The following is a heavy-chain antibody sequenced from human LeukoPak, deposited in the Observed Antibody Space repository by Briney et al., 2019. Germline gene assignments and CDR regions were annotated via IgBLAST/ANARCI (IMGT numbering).Heavy chain of an antibody. D-gene: IGHD5-18*01. CDR1: SGSISTSNYY. CDR2: IYHSGST. CDR3: ARRERGYSYGKYMDV. Sequence: SETLSLTCTVSSGSISTSNYYWGWIRQPPGKGLEWIGSIYHSGSTYYNPSLKSRVTIAVETSKNQFSLKLSSVTAADTAVYYCARRERGYSYGKYMDVWGKGTTVTISS. J-gene: IGHJ6*03. V-gene: IGHV4-39*07.